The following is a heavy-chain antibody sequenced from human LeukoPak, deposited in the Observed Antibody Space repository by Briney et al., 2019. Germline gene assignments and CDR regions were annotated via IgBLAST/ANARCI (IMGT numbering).Heavy chain of an antibody. Sequence: GASVKVSCKASGYTFTSYYMHWVRQAPGQGLEWMGIINPSGGSTSYAQKFQGRVTMTRDMSTSTVYMELSSLRSEDTAVYYCARPAGCSGGSCYPNRNAFDIWGQGTMVTVSS. CDR1: GYTFTSYY. CDR2: INPSGGST. D-gene: IGHD2-15*01. J-gene: IGHJ3*02. V-gene: IGHV1-46*01. CDR3: ARPAGCSGGSCYPNRNAFDI.